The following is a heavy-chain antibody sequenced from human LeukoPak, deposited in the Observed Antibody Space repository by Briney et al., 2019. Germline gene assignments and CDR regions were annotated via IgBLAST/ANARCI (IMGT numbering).Heavy chain of an antibody. D-gene: IGHD5-12*01. CDR2: IRSKANSYAT. CDR3: TGGYSGYDSIYLGY. V-gene: IGHV3-73*01. CDR1: GFTFSGSG. Sequence: GGSLRLSCAASGFTFSGSGMHWVPQASGKGLEWVGRIRSKANSYATEYAASVKGRFTISRDDSRNTAYLQMNSLKTEDTAVYYCTGGYSGYDSIYLGYWGQGTLVTVSS. J-gene: IGHJ4*02.